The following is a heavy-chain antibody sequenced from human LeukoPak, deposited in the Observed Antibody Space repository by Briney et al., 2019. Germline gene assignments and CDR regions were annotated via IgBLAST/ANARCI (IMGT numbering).Heavy chain of an antibody. J-gene: IGHJ4*02. CDR1: GYTFTSYY. D-gene: IGHD1-1*01. CDR2: FDPEDGET. Sequence: ASVKVSCKASGYTFTSYYMHWVRQAPGKGLEWMGGFDPEDGETIYAQKFQGRVTMTEDTSTDTAYMELSSLRSEDTAVYYCAVGSTGTTDVDYWGQGALVTVSS. CDR3: AVGSTGTTDVDY. V-gene: IGHV1-24*01.